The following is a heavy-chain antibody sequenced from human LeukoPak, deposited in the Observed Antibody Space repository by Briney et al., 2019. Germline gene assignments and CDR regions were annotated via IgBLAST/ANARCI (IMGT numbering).Heavy chain of an antibody. CDR2: ISTSGGST. D-gene: IGHD3-10*01. CDR1: GFTLSSYA. CDR3: AKEDYYGSGSPTDY. Sequence: GGSLRLSCAASGFTLSSYAMSWVRQAPGRGLEWVSAISTSGGSTYYADSVKGRFTISRDNSKNTLYLQMNSLRAEDTAVYYCAKEDYYGSGSPTDYWGQGTLVTVSS. V-gene: IGHV3-23*01. J-gene: IGHJ4*02.